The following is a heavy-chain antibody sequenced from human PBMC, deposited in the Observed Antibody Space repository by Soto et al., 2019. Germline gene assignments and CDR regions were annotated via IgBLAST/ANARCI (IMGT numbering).Heavy chain of an antibody. CDR2: IWHDGTKK. D-gene: IGHD4-4*01. J-gene: IGHJ4*02. V-gene: IGHV3-33*01. CDR1: GFTFSDYA. Sequence: QAQLVESGGGVVQPGRSLRLSCAASGFTFSDYAMHWVRQAPGKGLEWVAFIWHDGTKKDYADSVRGRFTISRDNSKNTLYLQMNSLRAEATAIYYCARPALLITTFDYWGQGTLVTVSS. CDR3: ARPALLITTFDY.